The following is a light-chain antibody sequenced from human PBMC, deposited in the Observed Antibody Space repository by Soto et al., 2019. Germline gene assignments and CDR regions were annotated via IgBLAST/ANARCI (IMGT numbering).Light chain of an antibody. V-gene: IGKV3-20*01. Sequence: EIVFTQSPGTLSLSPGERATLSCRASQSVSSSHLAWYQHKPGQAPRLLIYAASSRDTGSPDRFSGGGAGTECTLTISRLEPEDVAVDYCQQYGYSTITFGQGTRLEIK. CDR1: QSVSSSH. J-gene: IGKJ5*01. CDR3: QQYGYSTIT. CDR2: AAS.